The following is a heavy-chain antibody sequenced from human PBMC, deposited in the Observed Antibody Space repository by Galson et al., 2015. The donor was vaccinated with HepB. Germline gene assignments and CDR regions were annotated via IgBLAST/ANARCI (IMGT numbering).Heavy chain of an antibody. CDR1: GFTFSNFS. Sequence: SLRLSCAASGFTFSNFSVNWVRQAPGKGLEWVSSISASSSYIYYLDSAKGRFTISRDNAKNSVYLQMNSLRAEDTALYYCARGYRTKWWLDSWGQGALVTASA. J-gene: IGHJ4*02. D-gene: IGHD2-8*01. V-gene: IGHV3-21*01. CDR2: ISASSSYI. CDR3: ARGYRTKWWLDS.